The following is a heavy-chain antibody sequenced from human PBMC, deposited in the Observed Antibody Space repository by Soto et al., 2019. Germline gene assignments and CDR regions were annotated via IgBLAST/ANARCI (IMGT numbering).Heavy chain of an antibody. CDR1: GGSISSAGYY. CDR3: ARASSSSDAFDI. CDR2: IYYSGST. J-gene: IGHJ3*02. D-gene: IGHD6-6*01. V-gene: IGHV4-31*03. Sequence: QVQLQESGPRLVKPSQTLSLTCTVSGGSISSAGYYWSWIRQHPGKGLEWIGYIYYSGSTHYIPSLKSRVTISVDTSKNQFSLKVSSVTAADTAVYYCARASSSSDAFDIWGQGTMVTVSS.